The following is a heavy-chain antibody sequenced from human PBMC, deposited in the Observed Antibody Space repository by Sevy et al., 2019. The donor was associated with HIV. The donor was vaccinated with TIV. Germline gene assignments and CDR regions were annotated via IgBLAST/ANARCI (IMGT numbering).Heavy chain of an antibody. CDR1: GYTFTSYD. D-gene: IGHD3-22*01. Sequence: ASVKVSCKASGYTFTSYDINWVRQATGQGLEWMGWMNPNRGNTGYAQKFQGRVTMTRNTSISTAYMELSSLRSEETAVYYCASGRSRYDSSGYYLPQDFDYWGQGTLVTVSS. J-gene: IGHJ4*02. CDR3: ASGRSRYDSSGYYLPQDFDY. CDR2: MNPNRGNT. V-gene: IGHV1-8*01.